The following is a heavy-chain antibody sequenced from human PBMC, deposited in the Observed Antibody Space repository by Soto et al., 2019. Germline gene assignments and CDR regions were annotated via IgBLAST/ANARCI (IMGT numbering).Heavy chain of an antibody. CDR1: GFTFRNFG. J-gene: IGHJ4*02. V-gene: IGHV3-30*18. D-gene: IGHD2-21*02. CDR3: AKAVPPFVVVTASDY. Sequence: PGGSLRLSCAASGFTFRNFGMHWVRQAPGKGLEWVAVISYDGTNKYYADSVKGRFTISRDNSKNTLYLQINSLRAEDTAVYYCAKAVPPFVVVTASDYWGQGPLVTVSS. CDR2: ISYDGTNK.